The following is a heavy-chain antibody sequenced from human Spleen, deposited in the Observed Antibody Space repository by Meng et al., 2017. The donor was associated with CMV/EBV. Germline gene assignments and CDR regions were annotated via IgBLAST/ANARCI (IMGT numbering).Heavy chain of an antibody. CDR2: INPNSDGT. CDR1: EDSFTTYY. Sequence: ASVKVSCKTSEDSFTTYYMHWVRQAPGQGLEWMGSINPNSDGTDYAQNFQGRVTMTRDMSIGTAYMELNRLRSDDTAVYYCAREGRNWGDYDYYGMDVWGQGTTVTVSS. CDR3: AREGRNWGDYDYYGMDV. D-gene: IGHD7-27*01. J-gene: IGHJ6*02. V-gene: IGHV1-2*02.